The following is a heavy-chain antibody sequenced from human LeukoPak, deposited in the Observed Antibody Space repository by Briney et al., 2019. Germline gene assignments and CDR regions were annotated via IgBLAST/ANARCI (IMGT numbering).Heavy chain of an antibody. V-gene: IGHV4-59*01. Sequence: SETLSLTCTVSGGSISSYYWSWIRQPPGKGLEWIGYIYYSGSTNYNPSLKSRVTISVDTSKNQFSLKLSSVTAADTAVYYCAREVLYSYGYGDWGQGTLVTVSS. CDR1: GGSISSYY. CDR2: IYYSGST. CDR3: AREVLYSYGYGD. J-gene: IGHJ4*02. D-gene: IGHD5-18*01.